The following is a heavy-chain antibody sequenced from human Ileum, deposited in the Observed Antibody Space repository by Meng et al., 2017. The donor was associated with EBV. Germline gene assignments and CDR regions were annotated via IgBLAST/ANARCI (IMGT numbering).Heavy chain of an antibody. CDR2: IFHAGNT. D-gene: IGHD3-16*01. J-gene: IGHJ4*02. CDR1: GDSIISTDTR. V-gene: IGHV4-4*02. CDR3: ARGSHYTWDV. Sequence: QGHWQESGPGLVNPSGTLSLTCGVSGDSIISTDTRWSWVRQPPGKGLEWIGEIFHAGNTNYNPSLKSQVTMSVDTSKNQFSLNLSSVTAADSAVYYCARGSHYTWDVWGQGTLVTVSS.